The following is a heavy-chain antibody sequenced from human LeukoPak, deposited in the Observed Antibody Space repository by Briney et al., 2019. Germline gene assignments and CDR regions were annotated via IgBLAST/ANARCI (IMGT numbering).Heavy chain of an antibody. CDR1: GDSVTTYY. D-gene: IGHD6-25*01. CDR2: IYYSGNTRGST. CDR3: ARGAAPGDF. V-gene: IGHV4-59*02. J-gene: IGHJ4*02. Sequence: SETLSLTCTVSGDSVTTYYWSWVRQPPGKGLECVGAIYYSGNTRGSTNYNPSLKSRVTMSVDTSKNQFSLRLTSVSAADTATYFCARGAAPGDFWGQGILVIVSS.